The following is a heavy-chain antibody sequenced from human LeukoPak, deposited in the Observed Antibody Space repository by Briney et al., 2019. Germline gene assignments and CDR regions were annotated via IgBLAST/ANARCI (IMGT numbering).Heavy chain of an antibody. CDR3: ARVHTAGGYSGTDY. D-gene: IGHD1-26*01. V-gene: IGHV3-20*01. CDR2: INWNGGST. CDR1: GFTFDNYG. Sequence: PGGSLRLSCAASGFTFDNYGMTWVRHPPGKWMGWVMGINWNGGSTGYADSVKGRFIISRDNAKNCLYLQMNSLRAEDTALYHCARVHTAGGYSGTDYWGQGTLVTVSS. J-gene: IGHJ4*02.